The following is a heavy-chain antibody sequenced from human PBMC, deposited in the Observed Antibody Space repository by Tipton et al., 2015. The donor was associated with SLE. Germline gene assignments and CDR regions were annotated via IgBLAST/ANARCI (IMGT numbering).Heavy chain of an antibody. D-gene: IGHD2-2*01. Sequence: TLSLTCTVSGDSISNGDDYWSWIRQPPGKGLEWIVNIYYGGGTYYNPSLESRVTISLDTSKNQFSLKLNSVTAADTAVYYCARSTDQDWFDPWGQGTLVTVSS. J-gene: IGHJ5*02. CDR3: ARSTDQDWFDP. CDR1: GDSISNGDDY. CDR2: IYYGGGT. V-gene: IGHV4-31*03.